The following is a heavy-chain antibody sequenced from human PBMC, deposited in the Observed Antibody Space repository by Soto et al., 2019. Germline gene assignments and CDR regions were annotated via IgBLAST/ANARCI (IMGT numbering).Heavy chain of an antibody. Sequence: SETLSLTCAVYGGPFSGDYWSWIRQPPGKGLEWIGEINHSGSTNYNPSLKSRVTISVDTSKNQFSLKLSSVTAADTAVYYCARGRLFYRYRSRPFDYWGQGTLVTVSS. CDR2: INHSGST. CDR3: ARGRLFYRYRSRPFDY. D-gene: IGHD6-13*01. J-gene: IGHJ4*02. CDR1: GGPFSGDY. V-gene: IGHV4-34*01.